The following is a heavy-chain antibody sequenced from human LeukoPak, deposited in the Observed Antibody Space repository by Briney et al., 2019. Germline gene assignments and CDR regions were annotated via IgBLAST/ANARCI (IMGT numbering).Heavy chain of an antibody. Sequence: PSETLSLTCTVSGGSINSTSYSWGWVRQSPGQGLEWIANIYYSGSTYYNPSLKSRATISVDTSKNYFSLKLSSVTAADTAVYFCVRNPPTGPGMDIWGQGTTVAVSS. CDR2: IYYSGST. J-gene: IGHJ6*02. CDR1: GGSINSTSYS. CDR3: VRNPPTGPGMDI. D-gene: IGHD1-14*01. V-gene: IGHV4-39*02.